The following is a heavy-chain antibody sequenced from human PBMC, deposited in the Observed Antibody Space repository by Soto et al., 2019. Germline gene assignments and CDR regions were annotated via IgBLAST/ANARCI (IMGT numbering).Heavy chain of an antibody. CDR3: AKDRQSGSYSYHYYYGMDV. D-gene: IGHD3-10*01. CDR2: ISGSAVST. V-gene: IGHV3-23*01. CDR1: GFTFSSYA. J-gene: IGHJ6*02. Sequence: GGSLRLSCTASGFTFSSYAMSWVRQAPGKGLEWVSGISGSAVSTYYADSVKGQFTISRDNSKNTLYLQMNSLRAEDTAVYYCAKDRQSGSYSYHYYYGMDVWGQGTTVTVSS.